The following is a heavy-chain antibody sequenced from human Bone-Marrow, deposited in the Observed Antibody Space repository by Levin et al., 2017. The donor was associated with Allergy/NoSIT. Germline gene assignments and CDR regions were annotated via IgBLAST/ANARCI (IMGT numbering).Heavy chain of an antibody. CDR3: ARDRVRRATIGARWFDP. D-gene: IGHD5-24*01. Sequence: GESLKISCAASGFTFSNSWMSWVRQAPGKGLEWVANIKEDGSEKYYVVSVKGRFTISRDNAKNSLFVQMNSLRVEDTAVYYCARDRVRRATIGARWFDPWRQGTLVTVSS. CDR1: GFTFSNSW. CDR2: IKEDGSEK. J-gene: IGHJ5*02. V-gene: IGHV3-7*01.